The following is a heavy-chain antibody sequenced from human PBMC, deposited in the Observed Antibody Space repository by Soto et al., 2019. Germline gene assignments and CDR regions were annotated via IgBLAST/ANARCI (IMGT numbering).Heavy chain of an antibody. CDR3: ARGSYVDTDYYGMDV. CDR1: GGSISSYY. J-gene: IGHJ6*02. Sequence: SETLSLTCTVSGGSISSYYWSWIRQPPGKGLEWIGYIYYSGSTNYNPSLKSRVTISVDTSKNQFSLKLSSVTAADTAVYYCARGSYVDTDYYGMDVWGQATTVTVSS. CDR2: IYYSGST. D-gene: IGHD5-18*01. V-gene: IGHV4-59*01.